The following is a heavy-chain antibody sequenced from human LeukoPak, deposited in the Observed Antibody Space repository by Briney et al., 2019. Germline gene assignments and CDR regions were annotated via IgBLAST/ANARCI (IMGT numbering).Heavy chain of an antibody. CDR3: ATGQTPRYYYDSSGN. J-gene: IGHJ4*02. CDR2: IIPIFGIA. D-gene: IGHD3-22*01. Sequence: SVKVSCKASGGTFSSYAISWVRQAPGQGLEWMGRIIPIFGIANYAQKFQGRVTITADKSTSTAYMELSSLRSEDTAVYYCATGQTPRYYYDSSGNWGQGTLVTISS. CDR1: GGTFSSYA. V-gene: IGHV1-69*04.